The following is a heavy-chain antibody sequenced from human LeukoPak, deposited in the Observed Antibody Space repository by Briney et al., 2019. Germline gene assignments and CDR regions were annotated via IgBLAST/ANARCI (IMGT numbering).Heavy chain of an antibody. CDR1: GFTFSEYY. CDR3: ARPRYYDSSGYYFDI. D-gene: IGHD3-22*01. CDR2: ISSSNNFR. V-gene: IGHV3-11*03. Sequence: PGGSLRLSCAASGFTFSEYYMSWIRQAPGKGLEWVSYISSSNNFRNYADSVKGRFTISRDNAKNSLYLQMNCLRAEDTAVYYCARPRYYDSSGYYFDIWGQGTMVTVSS. J-gene: IGHJ3*02.